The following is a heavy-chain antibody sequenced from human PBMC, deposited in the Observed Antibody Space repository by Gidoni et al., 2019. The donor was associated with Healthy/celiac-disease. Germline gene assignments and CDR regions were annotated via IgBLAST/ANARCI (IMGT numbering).Heavy chain of an antibody. Sequence: DVQLVESGGGLVKPGRSLRLSCAASGFTFVHYARHWVRQAPGKGLEWVSGISWNSGSIGYADSVKGRFTISRDNAKNSLYLQMNSLRAEDTALYYCAKGTGGYSSGWYYFDYWGQGTLVTVSS. J-gene: IGHJ4*02. CDR3: AKGTGGYSSGWYYFDY. CDR1: GFTFVHYA. D-gene: IGHD6-19*01. CDR2: ISWNSGSI. V-gene: IGHV3-9*01.